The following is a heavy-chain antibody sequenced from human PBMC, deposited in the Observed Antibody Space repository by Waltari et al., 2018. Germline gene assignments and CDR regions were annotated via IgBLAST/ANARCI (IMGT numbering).Heavy chain of an antibody. Sequence: EVQLVESGGGLVQPGGSLRLSCAASGFTFRNYWIAWVRQAPGRGREWVANRKQDGSQTYYVDSVKGRFTISRDNARNSLYLQMDSLRDEDTALYYCARDRGWNTLDYWGQGTLVTVSS. V-gene: IGHV3-7*04. D-gene: IGHD6-19*01. J-gene: IGHJ4*02. CDR1: GFTFRNYW. CDR2: RKQDGSQT. CDR3: ARDRGWNTLDY.